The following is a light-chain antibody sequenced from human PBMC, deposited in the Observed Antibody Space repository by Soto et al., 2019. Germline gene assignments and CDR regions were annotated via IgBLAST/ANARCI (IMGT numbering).Light chain of an antibody. J-gene: IGKJ2*01. V-gene: IGKV1-16*02. CDR1: QDISNY. Sequence: DIQMTQSPSSLSAFVGDRVTITCRASQDISNYLAWFQQKPGKAHKSLIYAASSLQSGVPSKFSGSGSGTDFTLTIRSLQPEDSATYYCQQYNSYPYTFGQVTTVDIX. CDR2: AAS. CDR3: QQYNSYPYT.